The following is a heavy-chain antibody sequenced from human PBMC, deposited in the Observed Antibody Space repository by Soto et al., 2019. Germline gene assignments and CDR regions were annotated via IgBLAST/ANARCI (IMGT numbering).Heavy chain of an antibody. J-gene: IGHJ6*02. V-gene: IGHV1-69*01. CDR1: GGTFSSYA. Sequence: QVQLVQSGAEVKKPGSSVKVSCKASGGTFSSYAISWVRQAPGQGLEWMGGIIPIFGTANYAQKFQGRVTITADESTSTAYMELSSLRSEDTAVYYCARPSEQQLVRSYYYYGMDVWGQGTTVIVSS. D-gene: IGHD6-13*01. CDR3: ARPSEQQLVRSYYYYGMDV. CDR2: IIPIFGTA.